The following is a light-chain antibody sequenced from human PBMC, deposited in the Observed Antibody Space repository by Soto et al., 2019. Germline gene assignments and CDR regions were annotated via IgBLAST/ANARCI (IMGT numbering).Light chain of an antibody. Sequence: QSVLTQPPSVSAAPGQTVTISCSGSGSNIGSNSVSWYQHVPGTAPKLLLYDNNKRPSGIPDRFFGSKSGTSATLGITGLQTADEADYYCGTWESYLGVAVFGGGTKLTVL. CDR2: DNN. CDR1: GSNIGSNS. V-gene: IGLV1-51*01. J-gene: IGLJ2*01. CDR3: GTWESYLGVAV.